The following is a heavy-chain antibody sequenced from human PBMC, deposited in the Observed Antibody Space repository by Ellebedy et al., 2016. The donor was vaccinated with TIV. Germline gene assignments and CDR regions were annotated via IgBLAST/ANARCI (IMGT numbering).Heavy chain of an antibody. CDR3: ARQGGGSTNSDY. CDR2: ISSHNGNS. D-gene: IGHD3-10*01. V-gene: IGHV1-18*04. CDR1: GYKFINYG. J-gene: IGHJ4*02. Sequence: AASVKVSCKASGYKFINYGYTWVRQAPGQGLEWVGYISSHNGNSNYGKNFEGRVTLTTDRPTATVFMELGSLRSDDTAMYYCARQGGGSTNSDYWGQGTLVTVSS.